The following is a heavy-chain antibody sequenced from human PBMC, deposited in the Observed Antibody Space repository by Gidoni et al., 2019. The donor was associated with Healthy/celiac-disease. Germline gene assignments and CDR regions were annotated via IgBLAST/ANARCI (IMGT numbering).Heavy chain of an antibody. V-gene: IGHV3-33*01. CDR2: IWYDGSNK. J-gene: IGHJ6*02. Sequence: QVQLVVSGGGVGHAGRALRLSWAESGFPFSVCGLYWVRQAPGKGLEWVAVIWYDGSNKYYADSVKGRFTISRDNSKNTLYLQMNSLRAEDTAVYYCARGLHCSSTSCYGPPSLYYYYGMDVWGQGTTVTVSS. D-gene: IGHD2-2*01. CDR3: ARGLHCSSTSCYGPPSLYYYYGMDV. CDR1: GFPFSVCG.